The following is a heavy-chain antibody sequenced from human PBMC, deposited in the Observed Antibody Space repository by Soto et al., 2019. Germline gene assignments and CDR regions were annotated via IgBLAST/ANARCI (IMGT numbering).Heavy chain of an antibody. CDR3: VVAVAGNFQH. CDR1: GGTFSSYT. CDR2: IMPILGIA. D-gene: IGHD6-19*01. V-gene: IGHV1-69*02. Sequence: QVQLVQSGAEVKKPGSSVNVSCKASGGTFSSYTISWVRQAPGQGLEWMGGIMPILGIANYAQKFQGRVTITADKSTSTAYMELSSLRSEDTAVYYCVVAVAGNFQHWGQGTLVTVSS. J-gene: IGHJ1*01.